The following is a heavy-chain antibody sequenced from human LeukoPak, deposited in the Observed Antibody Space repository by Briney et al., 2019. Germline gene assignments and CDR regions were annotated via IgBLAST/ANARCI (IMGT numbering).Heavy chain of an antibody. CDR3: ARHQGHSSGWYYFDY. D-gene: IGHD6-19*01. V-gene: IGHV4-59*08. J-gene: IGHJ4*02. CDR2: IYYSGST. CDR1: GGSISSYY. Sequence: PSETLSLTCTVSGGSISSYYWSWIRQPPGKGLEWIGYIYYSGSTNYNPSLKSRVTISVDTSKNQSSLKLSSVTAADTAVYYCARHQGHSSGWYYFDYWGQGTLVTVSS.